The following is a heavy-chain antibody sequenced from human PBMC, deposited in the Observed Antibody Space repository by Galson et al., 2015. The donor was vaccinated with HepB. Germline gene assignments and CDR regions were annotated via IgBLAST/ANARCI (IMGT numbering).Heavy chain of an antibody. V-gene: IGHV1-46*01. CDR2: INPSGGST. J-gene: IGHJ6*02. CDR3: ARDRGDCSSTSCYSVYYYYYGMDV. Sequence: SVKVSCKASGYTFTSYYMHWVRQAPGQGLEWMGIINPSGGSTSYAQKFQGRVTMTRDTSTSTVYMELSSLRSEDTAVYHCARDRGDCSSTSCYSVYYYYYGMDVWGQGTTVTVSS. CDR1: GYTFTSYY. D-gene: IGHD2-2*02.